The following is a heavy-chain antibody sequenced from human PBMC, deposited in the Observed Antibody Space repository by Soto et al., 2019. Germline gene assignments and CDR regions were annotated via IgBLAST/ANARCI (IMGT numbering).Heavy chain of an antibody. CDR1: GYTFTSYD. Sequence: QVQLVQSGAEVKKPGASVKVSCKASGYTFTSYDINWVRQATGQGLEWMGWMNPNSGNTVYAQKFQGRVTMTRNTSVSTAYMELSSLRSGDTAVYYCARERSSGWYVDYWGQGTLVTVSS. CDR2: MNPNSGNT. D-gene: IGHD6-19*01. J-gene: IGHJ4*02. V-gene: IGHV1-8*01. CDR3: ARERSSGWYVDY.